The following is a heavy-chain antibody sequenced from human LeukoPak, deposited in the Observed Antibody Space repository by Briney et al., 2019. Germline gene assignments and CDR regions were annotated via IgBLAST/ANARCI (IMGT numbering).Heavy chain of an antibody. CDR3: ARGSPVVGLNY. CDR1: GGSFSGYY. J-gene: IGHJ4*02. CDR2: IKHSGST. V-gene: IGHV4-34*01. Sequence: SETLSLTCAVYGGSFSGYYWSWIRQPPGKGLEWIGEIKHSGSTNYNPSLKSRVTMSVDTSKNQFSLKLSSVTPADTAVYYCARGSPVVGLNYWGQGTLVTVSS. D-gene: IGHD2-15*01.